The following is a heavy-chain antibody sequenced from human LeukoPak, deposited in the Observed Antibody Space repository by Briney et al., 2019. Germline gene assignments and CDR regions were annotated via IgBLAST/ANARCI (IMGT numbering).Heavy chain of an antibody. Sequence: SETLSLTCTVSGGSINGYYWSWIRQSPGKGLESVGYIYYTGSTNYNPSLKSRFTMSVDTSRNQFFLRLSSVTAADTAVYYCARGPDTMVRGSIEGHLFDPWGQGTLVTVSS. D-gene: IGHD3-10*01. CDR2: IYYTGST. J-gene: IGHJ5*02. CDR3: ARGPDTMVRGSIEGHLFDP. CDR1: GGSINGYY. V-gene: IGHV4-59*01.